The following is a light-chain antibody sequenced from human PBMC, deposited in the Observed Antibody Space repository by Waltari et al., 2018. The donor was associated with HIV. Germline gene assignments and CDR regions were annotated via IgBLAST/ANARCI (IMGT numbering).Light chain of an antibody. J-gene: IGLJ1*01. V-gene: IGLV3-21*02. CDR1: NSVSKN. CDR2: TGG. Sequence: SYVLTQPPSVSMAPGQTARITCGGTNSVSKNAHCYQQKPRQAPLLVVFTGGDRPSGIPQRLSGSSSENTATLTISRVEVGDEADYYCQVWDSSSDHPGVFGSGTKVTVL. CDR3: QVWDSSSDHPGV.